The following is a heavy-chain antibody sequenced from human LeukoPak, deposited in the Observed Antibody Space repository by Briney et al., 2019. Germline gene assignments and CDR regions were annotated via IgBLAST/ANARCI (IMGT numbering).Heavy chain of an antibody. CDR2: IYYSGST. J-gene: IGHJ4*02. CDR3: ARGGYSGYDFEY. CDR1: GDSMRSYY. D-gene: IGHD5-12*01. Sequence: SETLSLTCNVSGDSMRSYYWSWIRQPPGKGLEWIGYIYYSGSTSYNPSLKSRVTIPVDTSKKQFSLKLISVTAADTAVYYCARGGYSGYDFEYWGQGTLVTVSS. V-gene: IGHV4-59*01.